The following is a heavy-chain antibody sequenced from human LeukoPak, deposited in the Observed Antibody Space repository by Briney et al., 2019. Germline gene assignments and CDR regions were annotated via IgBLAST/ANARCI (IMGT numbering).Heavy chain of an antibody. Sequence: GGSLRLSCAVSGFTFSSYAMSWGRQAPGKGLEWVSAISGGGDSTYYADSVKGRFTISRDNSKNTLYLQMNSLSAADTAVYYCAKVPLGNNWFGPWGQGTLVTVSS. D-gene: IGHD3-10*01. CDR3: AKVPLGNNWFGP. CDR1: GFTFSSYA. V-gene: IGHV3-23*01. CDR2: ISGGGDST. J-gene: IGHJ5*02.